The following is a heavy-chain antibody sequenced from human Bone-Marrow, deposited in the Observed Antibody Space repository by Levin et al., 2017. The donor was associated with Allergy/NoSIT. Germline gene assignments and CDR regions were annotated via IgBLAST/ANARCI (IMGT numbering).Heavy chain of an antibody. V-gene: IGHV3-33*07. Sequence: SCAASGFTFSNYGMYWVRQAPGKGLEWVTSIWYEGSNKNYADSVKGRFSISRDNSKNTLFLQMNSLRAEDTAVYYCARIAVRFLDQGYFDLWGRGTLVTVSS. CDR1: GFTFSNYG. CDR3: ARIAVRFLDQGYFDL. CDR2: IWYEGSNK. J-gene: IGHJ2*01. D-gene: IGHD3-3*01.